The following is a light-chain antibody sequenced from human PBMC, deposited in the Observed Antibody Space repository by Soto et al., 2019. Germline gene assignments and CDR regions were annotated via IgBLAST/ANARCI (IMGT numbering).Light chain of an antibody. CDR2: GAS. CDR3: QQHLGRHT. J-gene: IGKJ1*01. CDR1: QSISSN. Sequence: VMTQSPATLSVSPGEGAALSCRASQSISSNLAWYQQKPGQAPRLLIYGASIRATGIPARFSGSGSGTEFTLTISSLQSEDFAVYYCQQHLGRHTFGQGTKVDIK. V-gene: IGKV3-15*01.